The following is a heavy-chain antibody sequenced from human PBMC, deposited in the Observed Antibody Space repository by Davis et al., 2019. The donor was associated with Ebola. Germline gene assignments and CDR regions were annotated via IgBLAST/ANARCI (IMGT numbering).Heavy chain of an antibody. J-gene: IGHJ4*02. D-gene: IGHD6-13*01. V-gene: IGHV3-23*01. Sequence: GESLKISCAASGFTFSSYAMSWVRQAPGKGLEWVSAISGSGGSTYYADSVKGRFTISRDNSKNTLYLQMNSLRAEDTAVYYCAREGWIAAGGLNYWGQGTLVTVSS. CDR2: ISGSGGST. CDR1: GFTFSSYA. CDR3: AREGWIAAGGLNY.